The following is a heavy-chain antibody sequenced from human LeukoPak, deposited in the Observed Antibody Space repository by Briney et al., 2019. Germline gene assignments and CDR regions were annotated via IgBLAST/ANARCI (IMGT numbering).Heavy chain of an antibody. V-gene: IGHV1-2*02. CDR3: AREADSNSRYPTFDY. CDR1: GYTFTGYY. CDR2: INPNSGGT. D-gene: IGHD6-13*01. Sequence: ASVKVSCKASGYTFTGYYIHWVRQAPGQGLEWMGWINPNSGGTNYAQKFQGRVTMTRDTSISTAYMELNRLRSDDTAVYYCAREADSNSRYPTFDYWGQGTLVTVSS. J-gene: IGHJ4*02.